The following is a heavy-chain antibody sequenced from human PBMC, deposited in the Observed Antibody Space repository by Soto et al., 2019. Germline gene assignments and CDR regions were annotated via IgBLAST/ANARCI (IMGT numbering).Heavy chain of an antibody. J-gene: IGHJ5*02. Sequence: QVQLVQSGAEVKKPGSSVKVSCKASGGTFSSYAISWVRQAPGQGLEWMGGIIPIFGTANYAQKFQGRVTITADESTSTAYMELSSLRSEDTALYYCARDYSSTPGGWFDPWGQGTLVTVSS. CDR3: ARDYSSTPGGWFDP. V-gene: IGHV1-69*12. CDR2: IIPIFGTA. D-gene: IGHD6-13*01. CDR1: GGTFSSYA.